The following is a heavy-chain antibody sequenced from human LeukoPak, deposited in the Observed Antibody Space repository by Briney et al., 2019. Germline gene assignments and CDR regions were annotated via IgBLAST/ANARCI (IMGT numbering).Heavy chain of an antibody. V-gene: IGHV3-23*01. D-gene: IGHD6-19*01. CDR1: GFTFRSYA. CDR3: ARGSGWSHYYYMDV. Sequence: GGSLRLSCAASGFTFRSYAMSWVRQAPGKGLEWVSSISGSDGTTYYADSVKGRFTVSRDNSKNTLYLQMNSLRAEDTAVYYCARGSGWSHYYYMDVWGKGTTVTVSS. J-gene: IGHJ6*03. CDR2: ISGSDGTT.